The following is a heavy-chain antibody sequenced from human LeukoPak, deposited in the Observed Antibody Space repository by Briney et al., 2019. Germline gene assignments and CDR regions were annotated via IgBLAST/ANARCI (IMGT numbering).Heavy chain of an antibody. CDR2: IWYDGSNK. CDR1: GFTFSSYG. CDR3: ARERITMVRGVIITTYYYYGMDV. V-gene: IGHV3-33*01. Sequence: PGRSLRLSCAASGFTFSSYGMHWVRQAPGKGLEWVAVIWYDGSNKYYADSVKGRFTISRDNSKNTLYLQMNSLRAEDTAMYCCARERITMVRGVIITTYYYYGMDVRGQGTTVTVSS. J-gene: IGHJ6*02. D-gene: IGHD3-10*01.